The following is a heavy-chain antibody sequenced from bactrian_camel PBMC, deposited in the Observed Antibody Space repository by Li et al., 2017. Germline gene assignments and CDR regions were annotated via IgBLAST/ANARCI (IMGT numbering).Heavy chain of an antibody. J-gene: IGHJ6*01. CDR1: GYTSYSYC. CDR3: TADPFAVVAGSRTCAGA. CDR2: ILIDGTA. Sequence: HVQLVESGGGSVQAGGSLRLSCAASGYTSYSYCMGWFRQAPGKERESVATILIDGTANYAESVKGRFTISRDNAKRTLYLQMNNLKPEDTGVYYCTADPFAVVAGSRTCAGAWSQGTQVTVS. V-gene: IGHV3S53*01. D-gene: IGHD6*01.